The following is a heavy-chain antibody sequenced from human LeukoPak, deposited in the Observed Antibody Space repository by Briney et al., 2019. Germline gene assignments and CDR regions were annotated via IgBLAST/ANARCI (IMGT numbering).Heavy chain of an antibody. J-gene: IGHJ4*02. V-gene: IGHV4-61*01. CDR1: GGSVSSGSYY. CDR2: IYYSGST. D-gene: IGHD3-9*01. Sequence: SETLSLTRTVSGGSVSSGSYYWSWIRQPPGKGLEWIGYIYYSGSTNYNPSLKSRVTISVDTSKNQFSLKLSSVTAADTAVYYCATYYDILSGYTFDYWGQGTLVAVSS. CDR3: ATYYDILSGYTFDY.